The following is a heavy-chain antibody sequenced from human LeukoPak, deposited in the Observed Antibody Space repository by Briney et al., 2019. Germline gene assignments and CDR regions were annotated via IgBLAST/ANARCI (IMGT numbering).Heavy chain of an antibody. CDR3: ATHGRELDY. CDR1: GFTFSSYS. Sequence: PGGSLRLSCAASGFTFSSYSMNWVRQAPGKGLGWVSSISSSSSYIYYADSVKGRFTISRDNAKNSLYLQMNSLRAEDTAVYYCATHGRELDYWGQGTLVTVSS. J-gene: IGHJ4*02. V-gene: IGHV3-21*01. D-gene: IGHD1-1*01. CDR2: ISSSSSYI.